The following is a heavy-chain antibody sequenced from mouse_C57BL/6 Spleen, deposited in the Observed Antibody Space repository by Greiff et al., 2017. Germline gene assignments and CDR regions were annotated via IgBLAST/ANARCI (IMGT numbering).Heavy chain of an antibody. Sequence: QVQLQQPGAELVMPGASVKLSCKASGYTFTSYWMHWVKQRPGQGLEWIGEIDPSDSYTNYNQKFKGKSTLTVDKSSSTAYMQLSSLTSEDSAVYYCARAGDENYFDYWGQGTTLTVSS. CDR1: GYTFTSYW. D-gene: IGHD3-3*01. CDR2: IDPSDSYT. CDR3: ARAGDENYFDY. V-gene: IGHV1-69*01. J-gene: IGHJ2*01.